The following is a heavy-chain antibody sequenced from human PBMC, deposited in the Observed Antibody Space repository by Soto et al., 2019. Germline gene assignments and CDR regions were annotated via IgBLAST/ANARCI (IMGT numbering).Heavy chain of an antibody. D-gene: IGHD2-2*01. CDR1: GGSISSYY. Sequence: SETLSLTCTVSGGSISSYYWSWIRQPAGKGLEWIGRIYTSGSTNYNPSLKSRVTMSVDTSKNQFSLKLSSVTAADTAVYYCARDGDIVVVPAPSSTGYYYYYGMEVWGKGTTVTVSS. V-gene: IGHV4-4*07. CDR2: IYTSGST. J-gene: IGHJ6*04. CDR3: ARDGDIVVVPAPSSTGYYYYYGMEV.